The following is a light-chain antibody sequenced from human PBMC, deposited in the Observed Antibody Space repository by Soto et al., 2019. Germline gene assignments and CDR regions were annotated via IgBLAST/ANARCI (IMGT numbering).Light chain of an antibody. Sequence: EIVLTQSPGTLSLSPWERATLSCRASQSVSNNYLAWYQQKPGQAPRLLIYGASSRATGIPDRFSGSGSGTDFTLTISRLEPEDFAVYYCQQYGSSLSSTFGQGTRLEI. CDR2: GAS. CDR3: QQYGSSLSST. CDR1: QSVSNNY. V-gene: IGKV3-20*01. J-gene: IGKJ5*01.